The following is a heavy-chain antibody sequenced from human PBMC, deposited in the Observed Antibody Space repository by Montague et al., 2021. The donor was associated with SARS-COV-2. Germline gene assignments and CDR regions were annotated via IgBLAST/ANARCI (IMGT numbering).Heavy chain of an antibody. CDR3: VRHPHYDGLNGPPDF. CDR1: GGSFSTPNAY. V-gene: IGHV4-39*01. Sequence: SETLSLTCSVSGGSFSTPNAYWGWIRQSPGKGLEWLGTTHYSGTGDHNASLKSRIILFIDTSKNQFSLRLTSVTAADTAFYYCVRHPHYDGLNGPPDFWDQGALVTVSS. CDR2: THYSGTG. J-gene: IGHJ4*02. D-gene: IGHD3-9*01.